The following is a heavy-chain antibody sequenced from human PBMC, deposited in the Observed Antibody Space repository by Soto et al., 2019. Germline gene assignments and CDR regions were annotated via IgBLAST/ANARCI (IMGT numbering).Heavy chain of an antibody. CDR3: ARSLNIERSVGVVISPLDY. CDR1: RFTFSDYA. CDR2: ISYDGRNT. J-gene: IGHJ4*02. D-gene: IGHD3-3*01. V-gene: IGHV3-30*04. Sequence: GGSLRLSCAASRFTFSDYALHWVRQAPGKGLEWVAVISYDGRNTFYGESVKGRFTISRDNSRETVYLQMNNLRIEDTAGYYCARSLNIERSVGVVISPLDYWGPGTLVTVSS.